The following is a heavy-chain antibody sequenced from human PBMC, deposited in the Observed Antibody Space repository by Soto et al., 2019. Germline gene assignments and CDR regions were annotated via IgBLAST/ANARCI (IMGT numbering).Heavy chain of an antibody. Sequence: ASVKVSCKASGYTFTSYGISWVRQAPGQGLEWMGWIGAYNGNTNYAQKLQGRVTMTTDTSTSTAYMELRSLRSDDTAVYYCARDRKRVVVVATENWFDPWGQETLVTVSS. D-gene: IGHD5-12*01. CDR1: GYTFTSYG. CDR3: ARDRKRVVVVATENWFDP. CDR2: IGAYNGNT. J-gene: IGHJ5*02. V-gene: IGHV1-18*01.